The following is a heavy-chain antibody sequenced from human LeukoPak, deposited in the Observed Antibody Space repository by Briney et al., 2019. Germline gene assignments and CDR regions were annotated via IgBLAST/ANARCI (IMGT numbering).Heavy chain of an antibody. V-gene: IGHV3-9*01. CDR3: ARASYYYDTTGLGAVDL. J-gene: IGHJ3*01. D-gene: IGHD3-22*01. Sequence: GRSLRLSCAASGFTFNDHAMYWVRQAPGKGLEWVSGINWNSDNIGYADSVKGRFTISRDDAKKSLFLQMDSLRAEDTALYYCARASYYYDTTGLGAVDLWGQGTMVTVSS. CDR1: GFTFNDHA. CDR2: INWNSDNI.